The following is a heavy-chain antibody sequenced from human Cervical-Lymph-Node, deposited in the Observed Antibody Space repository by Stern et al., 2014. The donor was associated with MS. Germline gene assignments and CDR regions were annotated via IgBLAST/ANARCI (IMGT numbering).Heavy chain of an antibody. CDR1: GFTFSSYG. CDR2: ISYDGNHK. V-gene: IGHV3-30*03. Sequence: MQLVESGGAVVQPGRSLRLSCAASGFTFSSYGMHWVRQAPGPGLEWVPVISYDGNHKYYAASVKGRFTISRDNSKNTLHLQMNSVTPDDTAIYYCARDYEDTSMLFDHWGQGTLVTVSS. J-gene: IGHJ4*02. D-gene: IGHD2-8*01. CDR3: ARDYEDTSMLFDH.